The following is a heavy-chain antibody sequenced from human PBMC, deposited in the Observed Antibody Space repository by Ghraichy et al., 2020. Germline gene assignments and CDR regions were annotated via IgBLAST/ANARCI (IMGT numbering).Heavy chain of an antibody. CDR3: ARDRAMDDY. Sequence: GGSLRLSCAASGFTFSSYWMNWVRQAPGKGLEWVANIKQDGSENHYVDSVKGRFTISRDNAKNSLYLQMNSLRAEETAVYYCARDRAMDDYWGQGTLVTVSS. J-gene: IGHJ4*02. D-gene: IGHD5-18*01. CDR1: GFTFSSYW. CDR2: IKQDGSEN. V-gene: IGHV3-7*03.